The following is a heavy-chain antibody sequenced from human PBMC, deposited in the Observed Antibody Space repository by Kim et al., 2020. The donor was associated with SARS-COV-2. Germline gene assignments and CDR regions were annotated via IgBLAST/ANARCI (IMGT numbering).Heavy chain of an antibody. J-gene: IGHJ4*02. CDR3: ARLGRRDGYNYIGFGSFDH. CDR1: GYTFTRYW. D-gene: IGHD5-12*01. CDR2: IYPDDSDT. V-gene: IGHV5-51*01. Sequence: GESLKISCKVSGYTFTRYWIGWVRQMPGKGLESMGIIYPDDSDTRYSPSFQGQVTISADKSINTAYLQWSSLKASDTAIYYCARLGRRDGYNYIGFGSFDHWGQGTLVTVSS.